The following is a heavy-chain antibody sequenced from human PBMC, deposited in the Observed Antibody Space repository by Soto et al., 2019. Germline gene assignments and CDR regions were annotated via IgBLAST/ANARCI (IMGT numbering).Heavy chain of an antibody. D-gene: IGHD3-9*01. CDR3: AKLRLVTPDS. CDR2: ISGSGNYT. J-gene: IGHJ4*02. CDR1: GFTFSSFG. Sequence: PGGSLRLSCATSGFTFSSFGMSWVRQAPGKGLEWVSLISGSGNYTYYTDSLKGRFTISRDNSKNTLYLQINSLRVEDTAIYYYAKLRLVTPDSWGQGTLVTVSS. V-gene: IGHV3-23*01.